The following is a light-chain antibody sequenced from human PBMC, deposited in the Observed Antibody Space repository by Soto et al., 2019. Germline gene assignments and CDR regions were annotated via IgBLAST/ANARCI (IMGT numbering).Light chain of an antibody. V-gene: IGKV3-11*01. J-gene: IGKJ4*01. CDR1: QSVSNY. CDR3: QQRSNWPPLT. Sequence: EIVLTQSPATLSLSPGERATLSCRASQSVSNYLAWYQQKPGKAPRLLIYDASNRATGIPPRFSGSGSGTDFTLTISSLEHEDSAVYYYQQRSNWPPLTFGGGTRVEIK. CDR2: DAS.